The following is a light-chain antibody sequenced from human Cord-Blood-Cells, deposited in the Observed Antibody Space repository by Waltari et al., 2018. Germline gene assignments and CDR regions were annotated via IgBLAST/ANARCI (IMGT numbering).Light chain of an antibody. CDR3: SSYTSSSTV. V-gene: IGLV2-14*01. CDR2: EVS. J-gene: IGLJ1*01. Sequence: QSALTQPASVSGSPGQSITISCTGTSSDVGGYNYVSWYQPHPGKAPKLMIYEVSNRPSGVSNRVSGSKSGNTASLTISGLQAEDEAEYYCSSYTSSSTVFGTGTKVTVL. CDR1: SSDVGGYNY.